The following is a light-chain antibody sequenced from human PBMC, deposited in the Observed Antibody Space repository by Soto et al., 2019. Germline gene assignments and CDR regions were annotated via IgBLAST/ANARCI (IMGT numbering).Light chain of an antibody. CDR3: AVWDDSLSCMV. CDR2: NNN. J-gene: IGLJ2*01. Sequence: QSALTQPPSASGTPGQRVTLSCSGSSSNIETNTVDWYQHLPGTAPKVLIFNNNQRPSGVPDRFSGSKSGTSASLAISGLQAEDEADYYCAVWDDSLSCMVFGGGTKLTVL. V-gene: IGLV1-44*01. CDR1: SSNIETNT.